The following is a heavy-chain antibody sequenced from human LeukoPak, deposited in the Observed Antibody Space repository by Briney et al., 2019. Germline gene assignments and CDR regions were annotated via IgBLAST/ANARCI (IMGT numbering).Heavy chain of an antibody. D-gene: IGHD3-16*01. CDR1: GFTFSSYA. V-gene: IGHV3-30-3*01. CDR2: ISYDGSNK. J-gene: IGHJ4*02. Sequence: GRSLRLSCAASGFTFSSYAMHWVRQAPGKGLEWVAVISYDGSNKYYADSVKGRFTISRDNSKNTLYLQMNSLRAEDTAVYYCARDGARGYYFDYWGQGTLVTVSS. CDR3: ARDGARGYYFDY.